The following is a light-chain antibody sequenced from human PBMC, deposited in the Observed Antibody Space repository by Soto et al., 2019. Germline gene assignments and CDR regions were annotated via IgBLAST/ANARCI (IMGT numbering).Light chain of an antibody. CDR2: DVS. CDR3: QKRSSWPLT. Sequence: EIVLTQSPATLSLSPGEGATLSCRASQGVSTYLAWYQQKPGQPPRLLIYDVSNRATGIPARFSGGGSGTDFTLTISSLEPEDSAVYYCQKRSSWPLTFGGGTKVDI. V-gene: IGKV3-11*01. J-gene: IGKJ4*01. CDR1: QGVSTY.